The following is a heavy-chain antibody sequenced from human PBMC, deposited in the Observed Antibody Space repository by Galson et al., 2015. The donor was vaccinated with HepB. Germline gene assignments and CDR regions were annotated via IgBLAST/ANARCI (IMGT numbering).Heavy chain of an antibody. CDR1: GFTFNTHA. Sequence: SLRLSCAASGFTFNTHAMGWVRQAPGKGLEWVSAISGSSASNTYYADSVKGRFTVSRDNSKNTLYLQMNSLRAEDTAVYYCASGPTRYTGWYRGLPKFFQNRGQGTLVSASS. D-gene: IGHD6-19*01. J-gene: IGHJ1*01. V-gene: IGHV3-23*01. CDR3: ASGPTRYTGWYRGLPKFFQN. CDR2: ISGSSASNT.